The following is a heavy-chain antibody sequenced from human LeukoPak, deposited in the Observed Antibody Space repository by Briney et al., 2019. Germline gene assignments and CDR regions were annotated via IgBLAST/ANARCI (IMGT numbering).Heavy chain of an antibody. CDR1: GGSISSSGHY. D-gene: IGHD4-17*01. CDR2: IYSNGNT. CDR3: ARSATVTTGYFDY. Sequence: PSETLSLTCSVSGGSISSSGHYWGWIRQFPEKGLDWIGSIYSNGNTYYNPSVKSRVTISVDTSKNQFSLKLTSVTAAETAVYYCARSATVTTGYFDYWGQGALVTVSS. J-gene: IGHJ4*02. V-gene: IGHV4-39*07.